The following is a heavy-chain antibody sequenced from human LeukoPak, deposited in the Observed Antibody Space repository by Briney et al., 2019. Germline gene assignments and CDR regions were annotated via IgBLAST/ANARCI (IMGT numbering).Heavy chain of an antibody. CDR2: IIPIFGTA. CDR3: ARGAFEYSYGDYYYYYMDV. J-gene: IGHJ6*03. D-gene: IGHD5-18*01. CDR1: GGTFSSYA. Sequence: GASVKVSCKASGGTFSSYAISWVRQAPGQGLERMGGIIPIFGTANYAQKFQCRVTITTDESTSTAYMELSSLRSEDTAVYYCARGAFEYSYGDYYYYYMDVWGKGTTVTVSS. V-gene: IGHV1-69*05.